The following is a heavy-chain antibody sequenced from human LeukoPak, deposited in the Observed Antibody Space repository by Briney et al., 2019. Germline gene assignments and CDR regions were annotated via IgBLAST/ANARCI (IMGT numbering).Heavy chain of an antibody. Sequence: SETLSLTCTVSGGSISSSSYYWAWIRQPPGKGLEWIGSIHYSGSTYYNPSLQSRVTISIDTSKNQFSLKLRFVTAADTAVYYCAKNFPRLNLYALDIWGQGTMVTVSS. CDR3: AKNFPRLNLYALDI. CDR2: IHYSGST. J-gene: IGHJ3*02. V-gene: IGHV4-39*07. CDR1: GGSISSSSYY. D-gene: IGHD3-3*01.